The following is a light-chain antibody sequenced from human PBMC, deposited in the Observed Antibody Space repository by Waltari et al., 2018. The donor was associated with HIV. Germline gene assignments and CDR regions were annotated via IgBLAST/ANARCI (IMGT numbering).Light chain of an antibody. J-gene: IGKJ2*01. Sequence: DLVMTQSPDSLAVSLGERATINCKSSQSVLYSSNNKNYLAWYQQKPGQPPKLLIYWASTRESGVPDRFSGSGSGTDFTLTISSLQAEDVAFYYCQQYYSTPYTFGQGTKLEIK. CDR2: WAS. V-gene: IGKV4-1*01. CDR1: QSVLYSSNNKNY. CDR3: QQYYSTPYT.